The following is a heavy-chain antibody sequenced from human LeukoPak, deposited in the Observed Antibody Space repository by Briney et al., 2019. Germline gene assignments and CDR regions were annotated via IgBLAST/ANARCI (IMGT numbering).Heavy chain of an antibody. J-gene: IGHJ2*01. CDR1: GGSISSYY. CDR2: IYTSGST. V-gene: IGHV4-4*07. D-gene: IGHD6-13*01. Sequence: SETLSLTCTVSGGSISSYYWSWIRQPAGKGLEWIGRIYTSGSTNYNPSLKSRVTMSVDTSKNQFSLKLSSVTAADTAVYYCARVEPDVSSSWFLYWYFDLWGRGTPVTVSS. CDR3: ARVEPDVSSSWFLYWYFDL.